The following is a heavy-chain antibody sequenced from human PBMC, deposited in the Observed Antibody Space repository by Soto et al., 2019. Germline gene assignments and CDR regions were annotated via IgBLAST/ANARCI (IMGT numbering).Heavy chain of an antibody. V-gene: IGHV4-4*02. CDR1: GGSISSSNW. CDR2: IYHSGST. J-gene: IGHJ5*02. Sequence: SETLSLTCAVSGGSISSSNWWSWVRQPPGKGLEWIGEIYHSGSTNYNPSLKSRVTISVDKSKNQFSLKLSSVTAADTAVYYCARGLLWFGELLGRWFDPWGQGTLVTVSS. D-gene: IGHD3-10*01. CDR3: ARGLLWFGELLGRWFDP.